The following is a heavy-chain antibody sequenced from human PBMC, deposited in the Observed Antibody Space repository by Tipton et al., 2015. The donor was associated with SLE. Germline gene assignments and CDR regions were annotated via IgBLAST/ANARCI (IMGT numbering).Heavy chain of an antibody. V-gene: IGHV4-39*07. CDR2: VSYDGNT. Sequence: TLSLTCFVSGDSISSSTYSWAWIRQPPGKGLEWIGSVSYDGNTHRNPSLMSRVILSVDTSENQSSLKLTSVTAADTAVYYCVTKTGSYSDYWGRGTLLTVSS. J-gene: IGHJ4*02. D-gene: IGHD1-26*01. CDR3: VTKTGSYSDY. CDR1: GDSISSSTYS.